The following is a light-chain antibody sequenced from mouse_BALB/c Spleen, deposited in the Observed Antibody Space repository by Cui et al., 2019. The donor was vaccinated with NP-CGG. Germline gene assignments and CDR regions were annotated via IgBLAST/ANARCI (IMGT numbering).Light chain of an antibody. Sequence: QVVVPQASALTTSPGETVTLTCRSNTGAVTTNNYANWVQEKPDHLFTGLIGGTNNRAPGVPARFSGSLIGDKAALTITGAQTEDEAIYFCALWYSNHWVFGGGTKLTVL. CDR3: ALWYSNHWV. J-gene: IGLJ1*01. CDR2: GTN. CDR1: TGAVTTNNY. V-gene: IGLV1*01.